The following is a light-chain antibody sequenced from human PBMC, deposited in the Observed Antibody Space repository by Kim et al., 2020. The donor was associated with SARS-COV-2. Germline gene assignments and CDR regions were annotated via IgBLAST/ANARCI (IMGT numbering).Light chain of an antibody. CDR1: KLVNKY. J-gene: IGLJ2*01. CDR3: QVWDNSTAI. Sequence: SVSPEQTASIACSGDKLVNKYASWYQQKPGQSPVLVMYQDKNRPSGIPERFSGSNSGNTVTLTISGTQAMDEADYYCQVWDNSTAIFGGGTKLTVL. CDR2: QDK. V-gene: IGLV3-1*01.